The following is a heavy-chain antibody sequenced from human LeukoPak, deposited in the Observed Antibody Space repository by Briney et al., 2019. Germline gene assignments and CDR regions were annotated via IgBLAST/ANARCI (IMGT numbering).Heavy chain of an antibody. J-gene: IGHJ6*03. Sequence: PGGSLRLSCAASGFTFSSYGMHWVRQALGKGLEWVAFIRNDGSNKYYADSVKGRFTISRDNSKNTLYLQMNSLRAEDTAVYYCAKAGAEGIAAAGPYYYYYMDVWGKGTTVTVSS. CDR1: GFTFSSYG. CDR2: IRNDGSNK. V-gene: IGHV3-30*02. CDR3: AKAGAEGIAAAGPYYYYYMDV. D-gene: IGHD6-13*01.